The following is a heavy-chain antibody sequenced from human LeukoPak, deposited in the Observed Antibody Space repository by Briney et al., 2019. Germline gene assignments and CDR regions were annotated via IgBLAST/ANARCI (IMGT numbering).Heavy chain of an antibody. D-gene: IGHD3-10*01. CDR1: GFTFDDYA. CDR3: AKDKGDGSGPYDY. Sequence: GGSLRLSCAASGFTFDDYAMHWVRQAPGKGLEWVSGISWNSGSIGYADSVKGRFTISRDNAKNSLYLQMNSLRAEDTALYYCAKDKGDGSGPYDYWGQGTLVTVSS. CDR2: ISWNSGSI. J-gene: IGHJ4*02. V-gene: IGHV3-9*01.